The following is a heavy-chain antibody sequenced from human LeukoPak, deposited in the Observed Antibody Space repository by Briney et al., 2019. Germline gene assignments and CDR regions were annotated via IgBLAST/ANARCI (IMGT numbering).Heavy chain of an antibody. Sequence: ASVKVSCKASGGTFSSYAISWVRQAPGQGLEWMGRIIPIFGIANYAQKFQGRVTITADKSTSTAYMELSSLRSEDTAVYYCARSHPQGQGYCSSTSCYTRGFGDYYYGMDVWGQGTTVTVSS. CDR1: GGTFSSYA. J-gene: IGHJ6*02. V-gene: IGHV1-69*04. CDR3: ARSHPQGQGYCSSTSCYTRGFGDYYYGMDV. CDR2: IIPIFGIA. D-gene: IGHD2-2*02.